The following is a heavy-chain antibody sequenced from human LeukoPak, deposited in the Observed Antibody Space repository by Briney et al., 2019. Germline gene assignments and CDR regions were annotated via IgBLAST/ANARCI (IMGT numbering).Heavy chain of an antibody. V-gene: IGHV1-69*06. D-gene: IGHD4-17*01. CDR2: IIPIFGTA. CDR1: GYIFTDYY. J-gene: IGHJ3*02. Sequence: ASVTVSCKASGYIFTDYYIHWVRQAPGQGLEWMGGIIPIFGTANYAQKFQGRVTITADKPTSTAYMELSSLRSEDTAVYYCARGGNDYGDYWGRSAFDIWGQGTMVTVSS. CDR3: ARGGNDYGDYWGRSAFDI.